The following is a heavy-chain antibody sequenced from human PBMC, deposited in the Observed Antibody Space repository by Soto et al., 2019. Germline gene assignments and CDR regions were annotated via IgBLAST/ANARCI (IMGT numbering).Heavy chain of an antibody. D-gene: IGHD2-21*02. CDR1: GGSISSGGYS. CDR2: IYHSGST. J-gene: IGHJ4*02. V-gene: IGHV4-30-2*01. CDR3: ASLYCGGDCYPDY. Sequence: QLQLQESGSGLVKPSQTLSLTCAVSGGSISSGGYSWSWIRQPPGKGLEWIGYIYHSGSTYYNPSLKSRVTISVDRSKNQFSLKLSSVTAADTAVYYCASLYCGGDCYPDYWGQGTLVTVSS.